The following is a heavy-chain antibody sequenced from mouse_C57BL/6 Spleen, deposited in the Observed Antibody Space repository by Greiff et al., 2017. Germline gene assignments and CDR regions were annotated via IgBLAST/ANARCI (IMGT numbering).Heavy chain of an antibody. CDR3: ARSHSTTALDY. D-gene: IGHD1-2*01. J-gene: IGHJ2*01. V-gene: IGHV1-64*01. CDR2: IHPNSGST. Sequence: QVQLQQPGAELVKPGASVKLSCKASGYTFTSYWMHWVKQRPGQGLEWIGMIHPNSGSTNYNEKFKSKATLTVDKSSSTAYMQLSSLTSEDSAVYYCARSHSTTALDYWGQGTTLTVSS. CDR1: GYTFTSYW.